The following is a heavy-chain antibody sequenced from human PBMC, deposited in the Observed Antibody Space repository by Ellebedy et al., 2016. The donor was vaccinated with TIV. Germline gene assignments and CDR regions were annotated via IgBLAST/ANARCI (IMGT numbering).Heavy chain of an antibody. CDR1: GYTFTSYG. CDR3: ARRTAAAGTFFVMKDY. V-gene: IGHV1-18*04. Sequence: ASVKVSCKASGYTFTSYGISWVRQAPGQGLEWMGWISAYNGNTNYAQKLQGRVTMTTDTSTSTAYMELRSLRSDDTAVYYCARRTAAAGTFFVMKDYWGQGTLVTVSS. J-gene: IGHJ4*02. D-gene: IGHD6-13*01. CDR2: ISAYNGNT.